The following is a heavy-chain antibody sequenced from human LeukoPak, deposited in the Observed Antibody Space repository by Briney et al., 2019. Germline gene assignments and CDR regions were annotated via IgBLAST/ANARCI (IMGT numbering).Heavy chain of an antibody. CDR3: AKGLVGAPTILAVGAFDI. D-gene: IGHD1-26*01. Sequence: GGSLRLSCAASGFTFSSYAMSWVRQAPGKGLEWVSAISGSGGSTYYADSVKGRFTISRDNSKNTLYLQMNSLRAEDTAVYYCAKGLVGAPTILAVGAFDIWGQGTMVTVSS. CDR2: ISGSGGST. V-gene: IGHV3-23*01. J-gene: IGHJ3*02. CDR1: GFTFSSYA.